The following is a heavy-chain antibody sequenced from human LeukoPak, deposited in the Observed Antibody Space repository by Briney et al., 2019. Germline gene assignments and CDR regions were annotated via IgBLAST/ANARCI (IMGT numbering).Heavy chain of an antibody. CDR3: TRDSGTYNWLDP. D-gene: IGHD1-26*01. J-gene: IGHJ5*02. CDR2: IDKKDNFYAT. CDR1: GFTFSGSA. V-gene: IGHV3-73*01. Sequence: GGSLKLSCAASGFTFSGSAIHWVRQSSRKGLEWVGHIDKKDNFYATTSAASVTGRFTISRDDSKNTAYLQMNSLKTEDTALYYCTRDSGTYNWLDPWGQGTLVTVSS.